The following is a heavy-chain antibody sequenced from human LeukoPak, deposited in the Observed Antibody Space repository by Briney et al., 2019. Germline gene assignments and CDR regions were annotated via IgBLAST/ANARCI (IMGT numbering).Heavy chain of an antibody. J-gene: IGHJ6*03. CDR2: INHSGST. D-gene: IGHD2-2*01. CDR3: ARGRRYCSSTSCYGYYYYYMDV. Sequence: SETLSLTCAVYGGSFSGYYWSWIRQPPGKWLEWIGEINHSGSTNYNPSLKSRVTISVDTSKNQFSLKLSSVTAADTAVYYCARGRRYCSSTSCYGYYYYYMDVWGKGTTVTVSS. V-gene: IGHV4-34*01. CDR1: GGSFSGYY.